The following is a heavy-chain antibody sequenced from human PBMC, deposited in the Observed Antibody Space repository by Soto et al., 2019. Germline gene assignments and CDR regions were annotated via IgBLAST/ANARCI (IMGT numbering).Heavy chain of an antibody. CDR2: ISSSSATI. CDR3: VRDSPYSSALYEGFDS. V-gene: IGHV3-48*02. J-gene: IGHJ4*02. CDR1: GFTFSSYS. Sequence: EVQLVESGGGLVQPGGSLRLSYEGSGFTFSSYSMNWVRQTPGKGLEWVSYISSSSATIYYADSVKGRFTISRDNAKKSLYLQMNSLRDEDTAVYFCVRDSPYSSALYEGFDSWGQGTLVTVSS. D-gene: IGHD3-22*01.